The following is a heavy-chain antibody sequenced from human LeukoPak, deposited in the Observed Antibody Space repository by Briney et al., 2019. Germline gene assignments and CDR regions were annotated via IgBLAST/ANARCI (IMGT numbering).Heavy chain of an antibody. J-gene: IGHJ6*03. D-gene: IGHD3-3*01. Sequence: PSETLSLTCTVSGYFISSGYYWGWIRQPPGKGLEWIGSIYHSGSTYYNPSLKSRVTISVDTSKNQFSLKLSSVTAADTAVYYCARGPPGYSNTYYDFWSGYSEYYYYMDVWGKGTTVTVSS. CDR2: IYHSGST. CDR1: GYFISSGYY. CDR3: ARGPPGYSNTYYDFWSGYSEYYYYMDV. V-gene: IGHV4-38-2*02.